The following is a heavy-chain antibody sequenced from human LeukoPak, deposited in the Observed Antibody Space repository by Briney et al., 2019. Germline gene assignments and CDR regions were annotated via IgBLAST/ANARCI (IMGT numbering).Heavy chain of an antibody. D-gene: IGHD4-23*01. CDR2: INPRGGST. Sequence: ASVKVSCKASGYTFTSYYMHWMRQAPGQGPEWMGIINPRGGSTDYAQKFQGRVTMTSDTSTSTVYMELHSLRSEDTAVYFCARVGNTAATADYWGQGTLVTVSS. V-gene: IGHV1-46*01. CDR1: GYTFTSYY. J-gene: IGHJ4*02. CDR3: ARVGNTAATADY.